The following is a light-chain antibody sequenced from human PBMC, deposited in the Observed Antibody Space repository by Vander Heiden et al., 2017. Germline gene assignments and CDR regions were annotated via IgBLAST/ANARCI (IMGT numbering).Light chain of an antibody. CDR3: CSSAGGSTCRV. CDR1: SSDVGSYNL. Sequence: GQSITISCTGTSSDVGSYNLVSWYQQHPGKATKLMMLYGSKRPSGVSNRFFCSKSGNTASPQTNGLQAEEEADDYCCSSAGGSTCRVFGGGTKLTVL. CDR2: YGS. V-gene: IGLV2-23*01. J-gene: IGLJ2*01.